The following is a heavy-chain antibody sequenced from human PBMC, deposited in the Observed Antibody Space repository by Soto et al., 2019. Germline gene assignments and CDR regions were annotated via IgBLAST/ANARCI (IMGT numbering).Heavy chain of an antibody. V-gene: IGHV3-15*01. CDR2: IRSKTDGGTT. J-gene: IGHJ4*02. Sequence: GGSLRLSCAASGFNFTKAWMTWVRQVPGKGLEWVGRIRSKTDGGTTDFAAPVKGRFSISRDDSKKTMFLQMNTLKTEDTAVYYCTTLPLDYWGQGVLVTVSS. CDR1: GFNFTKAW. CDR3: TTLPLDY.